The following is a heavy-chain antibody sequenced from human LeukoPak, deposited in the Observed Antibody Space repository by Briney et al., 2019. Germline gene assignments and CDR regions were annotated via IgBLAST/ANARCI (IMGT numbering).Heavy chain of an antibody. V-gene: IGHV3-73*01. CDR2: IRSKADSYTT. CDR1: GFTFSGPA. Sequence: GGSLKLSCAASGFTFSGPAMHWVRQASGKGLEWLGRIRSKADSYTTAYAASVKGRFIVSRDDSKNTAYLQMNSLKTEDTAVYYCRAAADLNDYWGQGTLVTVSS. D-gene: IGHD6-13*01. CDR3: RAAADLNDY. J-gene: IGHJ4*02.